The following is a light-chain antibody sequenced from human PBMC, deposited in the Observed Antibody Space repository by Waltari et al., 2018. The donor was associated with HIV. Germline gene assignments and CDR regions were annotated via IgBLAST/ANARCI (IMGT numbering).Light chain of an antibody. J-gene: IGKJ2*01. Sequence: EIFLTQSPATLSVSPGDRATLSCRASKSVSTNLAWYQFKPGQAPRLLIRAASTRASGVPARFSGSGSGAEFTLAISSLQSEDFALYYCQQYENWPYTFGQGTKVEIK. CDR3: QQYENWPYT. CDR2: AAS. V-gene: IGKV3-15*01. CDR1: KSVSTN.